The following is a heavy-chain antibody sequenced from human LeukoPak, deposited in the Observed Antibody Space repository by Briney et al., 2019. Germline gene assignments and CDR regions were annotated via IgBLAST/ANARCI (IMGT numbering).Heavy chain of an antibody. V-gene: IGHV1-46*01. D-gene: IGHD5-24*01. CDR1: GYTFTSNY. CDR2: ISPSGGST. J-gene: IGHJ4*02. Sequence: ASVKVSCKAFGYTFTSNYMHWVRQAPGQGPEWMGVISPSGGSTTYAQKFQGGVTLTRDMSTSTDYLELSSLRSEDTAVYYCAREMATIVPYFDYWGQGTLVTVSS. CDR3: AREMATIVPYFDY.